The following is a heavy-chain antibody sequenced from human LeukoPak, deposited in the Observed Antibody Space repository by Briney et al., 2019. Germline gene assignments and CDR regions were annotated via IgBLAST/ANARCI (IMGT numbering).Heavy chain of an antibody. D-gene: IGHD3-3*01. CDR2: ISYDGSNK. CDR1: GFTFSSYA. CDR3: ARARSGYYGMDV. J-gene: IGHJ6*02. Sequence: GRSLRLSCAASGFTFSSYAMHWVRQAPGKGLEWVAVISYDGSNKYYADSVKGRFTISRDNSKNTLYLQMNSLRAEDTAVYYCARARSGYYGMDVWGQGTTVTVSS. V-gene: IGHV3-30-3*01.